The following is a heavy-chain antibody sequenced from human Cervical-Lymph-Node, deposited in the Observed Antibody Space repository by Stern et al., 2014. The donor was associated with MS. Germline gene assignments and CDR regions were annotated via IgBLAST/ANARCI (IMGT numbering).Heavy chain of an antibody. CDR1: GGSISSSSYY. CDR3: ASPGPLLGSHYYYYYGMDV. J-gene: IGHJ6*02. CDR2: IYYSGST. D-gene: IGHD3-3*02. V-gene: IGHV4-39*01. Sequence: QVQLQESGPGLVKPSETLSLTCTVSGGSISSSSYYWGWIRQPPGKGLEWIGSIYYSGSTYYNPSLKSRVTISVDTSKNQFPLKLSCVTAADTAVYYCASPGPLLGSHYYYYYGMDVWGQGTTVTVSS.